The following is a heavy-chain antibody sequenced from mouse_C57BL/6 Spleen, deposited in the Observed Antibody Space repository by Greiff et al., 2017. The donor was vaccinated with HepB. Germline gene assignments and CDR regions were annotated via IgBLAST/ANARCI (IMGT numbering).Heavy chain of an antibody. CDR3: TRDYYGRNYAMDY. V-gene: IGHV1-15*01. J-gene: IGHJ4*01. D-gene: IGHD1-1*01. CDR1: GYTFTDYE. Sequence: VKLMESGAELVRPGASVTLSCKASGYTFTDYEMHWVKQTPVHGLEWIGAIDPETGGTAYNQKFKGKAILTADKSSSTAYMELRSLTSEDSAVYDCTRDYYGRNYAMDYWGQGTSVTVSS. CDR2: IDPETGGT.